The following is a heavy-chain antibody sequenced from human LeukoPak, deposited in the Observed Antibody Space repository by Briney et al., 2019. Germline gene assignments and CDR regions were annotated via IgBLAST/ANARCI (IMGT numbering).Heavy chain of an antibody. D-gene: IGHD2-2*01. CDR2: FSGSGDTT. Sequence: PGGSLRLSCAASGFTFSRNAVSWVRQAPGKGLEWVSGFSGSGDTTYYADSVKGRFTISRDNSKNTLYLQMNSLRAEDTAVYYCAKGGVVVLPAASYFFDYWGQGTLVTVSS. J-gene: IGHJ4*02. CDR1: GFTFSRNA. V-gene: IGHV3-23*01. CDR3: AKGGVVVLPAASYFFDY.